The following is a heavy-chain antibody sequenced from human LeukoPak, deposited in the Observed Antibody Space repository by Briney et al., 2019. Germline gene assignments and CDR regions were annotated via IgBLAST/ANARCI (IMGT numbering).Heavy chain of an antibody. CDR2: INHSGST. V-gene: IGHV4-34*01. CDR1: GGSFSGYY. Sequence: PSETLSLTCAVYGGSFSGYYWSWIRQPPGKGLEWIGEINHSGSTNYNPSLESRVTISVDTSKNQFSLKLSSVTAADTAVYYCARLAARPNYYMDVWGKGTTVTVSS. J-gene: IGHJ6*03. D-gene: IGHD6-6*01. CDR3: ARLAARPNYYMDV.